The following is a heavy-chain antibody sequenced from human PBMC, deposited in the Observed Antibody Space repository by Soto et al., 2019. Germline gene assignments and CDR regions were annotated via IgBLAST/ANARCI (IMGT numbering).Heavy chain of an antibody. Sequence: SATLSPTCTVSGGATSSYYWGWIRQPPGKGLEWIGYIYYSGSTNSSRSLKSRVTISVDTSKNQFSLKLSSVTAADTAVYYCAREQTGDWFDPWGQGTLVTVS. D-gene: IGHD3-16*01. CDR3: AREQTGDWFDP. J-gene: IGHJ5*02. V-gene: IGHV4-59*01. CDR1: GGATSSYY. CDR2: IYYSGST.